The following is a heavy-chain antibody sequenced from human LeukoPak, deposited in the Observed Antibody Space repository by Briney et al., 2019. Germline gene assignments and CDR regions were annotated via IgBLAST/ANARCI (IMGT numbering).Heavy chain of an antibody. D-gene: IGHD3-9*01. V-gene: IGHV4-4*07. J-gene: IGHJ5*02. CDR3: ARHGLRYFAYTWFDP. CDR1: GGSISSYY. Sequence: SETLSLTCTVSGGSISSYYWSWIRQPAGKGLEWIGRIYTSGSTNYNPSLKSRVTMSVDTSKNQFSLKLSSVTAADTAVYYCARHGLRYFAYTWFDPWGQGTLVTVAS. CDR2: IYTSGST.